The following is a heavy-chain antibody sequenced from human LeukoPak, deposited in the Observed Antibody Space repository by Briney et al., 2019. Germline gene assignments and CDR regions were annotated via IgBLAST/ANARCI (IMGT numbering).Heavy chain of an antibody. CDR2: IYYSGST. J-gene: IGHJ4*02. D-gene: IGHD3-3*01. CDR3: ARTYYDFWSGYLDY. Sequence: PSETLSLTCSVSGDSITNYFWSWIRQPPGKGLEWIGYIYYSGSTNYNPSLKSRVTISVDTSKNQFSLKLSSVTAADTAVYYCARTYYDFWSGYLDYWGQGTLVTVSS. CDR1: GDSITNYF. V-gene: IGHV4-59*01.